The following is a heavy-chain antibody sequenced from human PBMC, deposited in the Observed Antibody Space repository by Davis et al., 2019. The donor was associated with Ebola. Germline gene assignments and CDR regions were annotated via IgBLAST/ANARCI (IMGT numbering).Heavy chain of an antibody. V-gene: IGHV3-13*05. CDR1: GFTFSSYD. J-gene: IGHJ3*01. Sequence: GESLKISCVASGFTFSSYDMQWVRQTAGEGLEWVSSIGTDGDPHYADSAKGRFTISRENAKNSLYLQMNYLNAGDTALYYCARGDSRTWRLGFAFDVWGQGTVVTVSS. D-gene: IGHD6-13*01. CDR2: IGTDGDP. CDR3: ARGDSRTWRLGFAFDV.